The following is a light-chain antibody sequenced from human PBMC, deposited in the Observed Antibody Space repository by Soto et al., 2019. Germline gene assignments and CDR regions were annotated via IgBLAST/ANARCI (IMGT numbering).Light chain of an antibody. CDR2: GST. CDR1: GSNIGAPYD. CDR3: QSYDSSLSGYV. J-gene: IGLJ1*01. V-gene: IGLV1-40*01. Sequence: QSALTQPPSLSGAPGQRVTISCTGSGSNIGAPYDVHWYQHLPGTAPKLLIYGSTTRPSGVPGRFSGSKSGTSASLAITGLQAEDEADYYCQSYDSSLSGYVFGAGTKVTVL.